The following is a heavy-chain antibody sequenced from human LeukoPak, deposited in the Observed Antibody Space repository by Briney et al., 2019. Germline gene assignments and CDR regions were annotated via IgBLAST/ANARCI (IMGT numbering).Heavy chain of an antibody. CDR1: GYTFTTYP. CDR3: ATGAYYGSGSFDY. J-gene: IGHJ4*02. V-gene: IGHV1-24*01. D-gene: IGHD3-10*01. CDR2: FDPEDGET. Sequence: GASVKVSCKASGYTFTTYPMNWVRQAPGQGLEWMGGFDPEDGETIYAQKFQGRVTMTEDTSTDTAYMELSSLRSEDTAVYYCATGAYYGSGSFDYWGQGTLVTVSS.